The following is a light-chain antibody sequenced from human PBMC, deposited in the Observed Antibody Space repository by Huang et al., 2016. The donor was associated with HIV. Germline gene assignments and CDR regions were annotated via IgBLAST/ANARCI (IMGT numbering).Light chain of an antibody. Sequence: EIVLTQSPATLSLSPGDRATLSCRASQSIGNFLAWYQQKPGQVPRLLIYDTSNRGTGIPGRFRGSGSGTDFTLTISSLGPEDFAVYYCQQRVSGLTFGGGTKVEVK. J-gene: IGKJ4*01. CDR3: QQRVSGLT. V-gene: IGKV3-11*01. CDR1: QSIGNF. CDR2: DTS.